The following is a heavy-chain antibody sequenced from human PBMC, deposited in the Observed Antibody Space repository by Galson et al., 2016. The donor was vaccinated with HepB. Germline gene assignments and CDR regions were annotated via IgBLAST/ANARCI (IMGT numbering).Heavy chain of an antibody. CDR3: ARGGWLRMNYYFDD. J-gene: IGHJ4*02. D-gene: IGHD5-12*01. CDR2: IYYSGST. CDR1: GGSIRSYY. Sequence: SETLSLTCTVSGGSIRSYYWSWIRQPPGKGLEWIGYIYYSGSTNYNPSLKSRVTISIDTSKNQFSLKLSSVTAADTAVYSCARGGWLRMNYYFDDWGQGTLVTVSS. V-gene: IGHV4-59*01.